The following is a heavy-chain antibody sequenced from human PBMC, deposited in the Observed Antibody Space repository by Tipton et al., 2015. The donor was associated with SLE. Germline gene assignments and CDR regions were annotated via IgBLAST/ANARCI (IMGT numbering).Heavy chain of an antibody. CDR2: INHGGST. J-gene: IGHJ3*02. Sequence: LRLSCTLSGGSFGSYYWNWIRQPPGKGLEWIGEINHGGSTNYNPSLKSRVTISVDTSKNQFSLKLSSVTAADTAVYYCAQAHLWGSYRYASDIWGQGTMVNVSS. V-gene: IGHV4-34*01. CDR3: AQAHLWGSYRYASDI. D-gene: IGHD3-16*02. CDR1: GGSFGSYY.